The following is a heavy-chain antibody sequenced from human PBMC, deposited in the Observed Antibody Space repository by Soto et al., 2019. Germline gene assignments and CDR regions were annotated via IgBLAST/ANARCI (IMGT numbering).Heavy chain of an antibody. CDR1: GGSVNSGSYY. Sequence: QVQLQESGPGLVKPSETLSLTCTVSGGSVNSGSYYWSWVRQPPGKGLEWIGQIYYSGSTIYNRSLKRRVVISVDPSKNQFALKLSSMTAADRAVYYCARADSSGFSDWGQGTLVTVSS. V-gene: IGHV4-61*01. CDR3: ARADSSGFSD. CDR2: IYYSGST. J-gene: IGHJ4*02. D-gene: IGHD3-22*01.